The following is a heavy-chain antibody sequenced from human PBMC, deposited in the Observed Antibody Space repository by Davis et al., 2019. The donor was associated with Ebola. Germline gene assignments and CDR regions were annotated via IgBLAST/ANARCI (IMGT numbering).Heavy chain of an antibody. D-gene: IGHD4-17*01. Sequence: GGSLRLSCAASGFTFSSYGMHWVRQAPGKGLEWVAVIWYDGSNKYYADSVKGRFTISRDNSKNTLYLQMNSLRAEDTAVYYCARDSDGDSFIGYWGQGTLVTVSS. CDR3: ARDSDGDSFIGY. CDR2: IWYDGSNK. CDR1: GFTFSSYG. V-gene: IGHV3-33*01. J-gene: IGHJ4*02.